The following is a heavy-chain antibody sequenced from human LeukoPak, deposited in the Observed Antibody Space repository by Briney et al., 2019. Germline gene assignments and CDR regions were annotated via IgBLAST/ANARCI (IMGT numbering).Heavy chain of an antibody. J-gene: IGHJ5*02. Sequence: SETLSLTCAVSGYSISSGYYWGWIRQPPGKGLEWIGSIYHSGSTYYNTSLKSRVTISVDTSKNQFSLKLSSVTAADTAVYYCARRWGGSGTWFDPWGQGTLVTVSS. CDR2: IYHSGST. D-gene: IGHD6-25*01. CDR3: ARRWGGSGTWFDP. CDR1: GYSISSGYY. V-gene: IGHV4-38-2*01.